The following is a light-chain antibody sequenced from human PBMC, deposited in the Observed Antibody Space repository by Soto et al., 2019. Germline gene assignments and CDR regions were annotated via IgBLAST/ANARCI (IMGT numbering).Light chain of an antibody. J-gene: IGLJ1*01. CDR2: DVS. Sequence: ASVSGSHEERITIFNTGTSSDVSGYNYVSWYQQHPGKAPKLMIYDVSNRPSGVSNRFSGSKSGNTASLTISGLQAEDEGDYYCSLYTSSSTYVFGSGTKVTVL. CDR1: SSDVSGYNY. V-gene: IGLV2-14*01. CDR3: SLYTSSSTYV.